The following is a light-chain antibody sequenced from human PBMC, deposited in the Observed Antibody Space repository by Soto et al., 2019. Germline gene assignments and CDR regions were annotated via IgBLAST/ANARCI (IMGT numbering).Light chain of an antibody. Sequence: QPASVSGSPGQSITISCTGTSSDVGAYNYVSWYLHHPGKAPKLMIYEVSNRPSGISNRFSGSKSGSTASLTISGLQAEDEADYYCSSYMSSSTVVFGGGTKLTVL. J-gene: IGLJ2*01. V-gene: IGLV2-14*01. CDR1: SSDVGAYNY. CDR2: EVS. CDR3: SSYMSSSTVV.